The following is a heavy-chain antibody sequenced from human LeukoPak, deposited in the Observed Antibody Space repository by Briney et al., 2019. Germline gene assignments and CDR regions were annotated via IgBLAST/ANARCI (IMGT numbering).Heavy chain of an antibody. Sequence: GASVKVSCKASGYTFTAYSIHWVRQAPGQGLELMGWINPDSGGTNYAQEFQGRVTMTRDTSISTAYMELSRLRSDDTAVYYCARDRKILYPFDYWGQGTLVTVSS. CDR1: GYTFTAYS. CDR3: ARDRKILYPFDY. V-gene: IGHV1-2*02. J-gene: IGHJ4*02. CDR2: INPDSGGT. D-gene: IGHD2-8*01.